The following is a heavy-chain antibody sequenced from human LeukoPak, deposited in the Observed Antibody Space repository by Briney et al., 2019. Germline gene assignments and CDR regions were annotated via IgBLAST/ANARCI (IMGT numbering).Heavy chain of an antibody. CDR1: GFTFSSYE. D-gene: IGHD3-22*01. CDR3: ARERHYYDSSGYYYDLAFDI. Sequence: GGSLRLSCAASGFTFSSYEMNWVRQAPGKGLEWVSYISSSGSTIYYADSVKGRFTISRDNAKNSLYLQMNSLRAEDTAVYYCARERHYYDSSGYYYDLAFDIWGQGTMVTVSS. CDR2: ISSSGSTI. J-gene: IGHJ3*02. V-gene: IGHV3-48*03.